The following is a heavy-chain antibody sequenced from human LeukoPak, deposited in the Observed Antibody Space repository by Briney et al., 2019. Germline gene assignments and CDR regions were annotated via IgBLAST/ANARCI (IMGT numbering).Heavy chain of an antibody. CDR1: GFTFSTYS. J-gene: IGHJ4*02. Sequence: PGGSLRLSCAASGFTFSTYSMNWVRQAPGKGLEWVSSISRNSRYIYYADSMRGRFTISRDNSKNTLYLQMNSLRAEDTAVYYCARRAGAYSHPYDYWGQGTLVTVSS. V-gene: IGHV3-21*04. D-gene: IGHD4/OR15-4a*01. CDR3: ARRAGAYSHPYDY. CDR2: ISRNSRYI.